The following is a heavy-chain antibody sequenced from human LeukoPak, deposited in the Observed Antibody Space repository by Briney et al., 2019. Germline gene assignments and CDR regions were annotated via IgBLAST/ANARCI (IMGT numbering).Heavy chain of an antibody. J-gene: IGHJ6*02. Sequence: GGSLRLSCAASGFTFSNSGMGWVSQAPGKGLEWVSGIGKSDDGTHYADSVKGRFTISRDNTKNPLYLQMNSLRAEDTAVYYCAKAHWAVHAYTHGMDVWGQGTTVIVSS. CDR1: GFTFSNSG. CDR3: AKAHWAVHAYTHGMDV. D-gene: IGHD3-16*01. V-gene: IGHV3-23*01. CDR2: IGKSDDGT.